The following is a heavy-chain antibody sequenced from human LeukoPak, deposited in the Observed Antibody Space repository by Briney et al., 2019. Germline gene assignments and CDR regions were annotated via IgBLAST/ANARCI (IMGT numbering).Heavy chain of an antibody. D-gene: IGHD6-6*01. CDR3: ARDLIAARSLGY. J-gene: IGHJ4*02. V-gene: IGHV3-30*01. CDR1: GFTFSSYA. CDR2: ISYDGSNK. Sequence: GGSLRLSCAASGFTFSSYAVHWVRQAPGKGLEWVAVISYDGSNKYYADSVKGRFTISRDNSKNTLYLQMNSLRAEDTAVYYCARDLIAARSLGYWGQGTLVTVSS.